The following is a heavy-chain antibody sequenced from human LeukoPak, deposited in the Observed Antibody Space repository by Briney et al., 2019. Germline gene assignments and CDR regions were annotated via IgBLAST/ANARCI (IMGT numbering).Heavy chain of an antibody. J-gene: IGHJ3*01. D-gene: IGHD6-13*01. CDR2: INPNSGGT. CDR1: GYTFTGYY. CDR3: ARGGYSSSWAYNAFDV. Sequence: GASVKVSCKASGYTFTGYYMHWVRQAPGQGLEWMGWINPNSGGTNYAQKFQGRVTMTRDTSISTAYMELSRLRSDDTAVYYCARGGYSSSWAYNAFDVWGQGTMVTVSS. V-gene: IGHV1-2*02.